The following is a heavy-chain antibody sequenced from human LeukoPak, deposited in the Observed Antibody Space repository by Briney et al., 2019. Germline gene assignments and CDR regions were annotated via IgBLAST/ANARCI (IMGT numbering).Heavy chain of an antibody. D-gene: IGHD3-10*01. CDR2: IKSKTDGGTT. Sequence: GGSLRLSCAASGFTLSNAWMSWVRQAPGKGLEWVGRIKSKTDGGTTDYAAPVKGRFTVSRDDSKNTPYLQMNSLKTEDTAVYYCTTSYYYGSGSYYPRDFWGQGTLVTVSS. J-gene: IGHJ4*02. CDR3: TTSYYYGSGSYYPRDF. V-gene: IGHV3-15*01. CDR1: GFTLSNAW.